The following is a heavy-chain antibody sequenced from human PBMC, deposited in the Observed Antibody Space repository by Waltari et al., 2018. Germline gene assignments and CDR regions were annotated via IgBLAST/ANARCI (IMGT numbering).Heavy chain of an antibody. CDR2: INHSGST. J-gene: IGHJ4*02. CDR3: ARRGAARMRGLDY. V-gene: IGHV4-34*01. CDR1: GGSFSGSY. D-gene: IGHD6-6*01. Sequence: QVQLQQWGAGLLKPSETLSLTCAVYGGSFSGSYWSWIRQPPGKGLEWIGEINHSGSTNYNPSLKSRVTISVDTSKNQFSLKLSSVTAADTAVYYCARRGAARMRGLDYWGQGTLVTVSS.